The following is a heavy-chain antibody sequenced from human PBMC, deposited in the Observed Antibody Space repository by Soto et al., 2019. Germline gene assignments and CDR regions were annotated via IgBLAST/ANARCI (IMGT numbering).Heavy chain of an antibody. Sequence: QVQLQESGPGLVKPSGTLSLTCAVSGASINTNWWSWVRQPPGKGLEWIGEVYHSGSTNYNPSLKGRVTILLDKSSNQLSLELSSVTAADTAVYYCARHIAVAGIRGFDYWGQGTLVTVSS. CDR3: ARHIAVAGIRGFDY. CDR1: GASINTNW. D-gene: IGHD6-19*01. V-gene: IGHV4-4*02. J-gene: IGHJ4*02. CDR2: VYHSGST.